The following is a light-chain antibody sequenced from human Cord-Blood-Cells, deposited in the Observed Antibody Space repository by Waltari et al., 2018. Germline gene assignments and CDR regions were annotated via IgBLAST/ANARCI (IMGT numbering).Light chain of an antibody. CDR3: QQYYSYPLT. J-gene: IGKJ4*01. V-gene: IGKV1-8*01. CDR2: AAS. CDR1: QGISSY. Sequence: AIRMNQSPSSFSASTGDRGSLACLSSQGISSYLACYQQKPGKAPKLLIYAASTLQSGVPSRFSGSGSGTDFTLTISCLQSEDFATYYCQQYYSYPLTFGGGIKVEIK.